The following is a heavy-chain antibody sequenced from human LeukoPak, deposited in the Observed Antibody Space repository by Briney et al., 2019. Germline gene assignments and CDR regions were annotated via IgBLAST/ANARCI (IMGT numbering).Heavy chain of an antibody. Sequence: PSETLSLTFAVYGGSFSGYYWSLIRQAPGKGLELGANIREDGIEKLYEDSVKGRFTISRDNAKNSLYLQMNSMRAEDTAAYYCARDHGVVGATPYYFDYWGQGTLVTVSS. CDR1: GGSFSGYY. D-gene: IGHD1-26*01. CDR2: IREDGIEK. V-gene: IGHV3-7*01. CDR3: ARDHGVVGATPYYFDY. J-gene: IGHJ4*02.